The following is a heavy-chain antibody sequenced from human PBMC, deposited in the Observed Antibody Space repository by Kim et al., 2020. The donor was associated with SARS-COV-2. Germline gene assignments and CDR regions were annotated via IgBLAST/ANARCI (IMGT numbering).Heavy chain of an antibody. Sequence: ASVKVSCTVSGNSLNELSIHWIRQAPGKGLEWMGGYEPEDGETIYAQKFQGRVTLTEDASTDTAYMELSGLQSDDTAVYFCATENYCSGSTCHTVGWFDPWGQGTLVTVSS. CDR3: ATENYCSGSTCHTVGWFDP. CDR1: GNSLNELS. D-gene: IGHD2-15*01. J-gene: IGHJ5*02. CDR2: YEPEDGET. V-gene: IGHV1-24*01.